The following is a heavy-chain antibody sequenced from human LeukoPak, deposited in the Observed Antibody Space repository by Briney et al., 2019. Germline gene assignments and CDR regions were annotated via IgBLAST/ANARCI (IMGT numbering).Heavy chain of an antibody. CDR2: IYPGDSDT. CDR3: ATPVYCSGGTCFDY. D-gene: IGHD2-15*01. V-gene: IGHV5-51*01. CDR1: GYSFTSYW. Sequence: GGSLKISWQGSGYSFTSYWIGWVGQMPGRGREWMGIIYPGDSDTRYSPSFQRQVTTSADNSISTAALQWSSRKASDAAMYYCATPVYCSGGTCFDYWGQGTLVTVSS. J-gene: IGHJ4*02.